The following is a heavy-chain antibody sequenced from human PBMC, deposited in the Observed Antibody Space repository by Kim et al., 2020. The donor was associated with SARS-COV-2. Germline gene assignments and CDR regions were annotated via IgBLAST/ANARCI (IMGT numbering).Heavy chain of an antibody. CDR2: ISSSSSYI. J-gene: IGHJ6*02. Sequence: GGSLRLSCAASGFTFSSYSMNWVRQAPGKGLEWVSSISSSSSYIYYADSVKGRFTISRDNAKNSLYLQMNSLRAEDTAVYYCARDLGYYGSGSYYRNYYYGMDVWGQGTTVTVSS. CDR1: GFTFSSYS. D-gene: IGHD3-10*01. V-gene: IGHV3-21*01. CDR3: ARDLGYYGSGSYYRNYYYGMDV.